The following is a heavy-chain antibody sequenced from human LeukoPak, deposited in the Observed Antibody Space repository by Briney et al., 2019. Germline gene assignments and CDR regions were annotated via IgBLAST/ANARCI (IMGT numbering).Heavy chain of an antibody. CDR1: GYTFTSYD. CDR2: MNPNSGNT. D-gene: IGHD6-13*01. V-gene: IGHV1-8*01. Sequence: GASVEVSCKASGYTFTSYDINWVRQATGQGLEWMGWMNPNSGNTGYAQKFQGRVTMTRNTSISTAYMELSSLRSEDTAVYYCARLHSSSWSNDWFDPWGQGTLVTVSS. CDR3: ARLHSSSWSNDWFDP. J-gene: IGHJ5*02.